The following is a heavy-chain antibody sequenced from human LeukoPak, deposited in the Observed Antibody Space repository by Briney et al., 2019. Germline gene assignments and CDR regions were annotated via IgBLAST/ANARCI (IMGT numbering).Heavy chain of an antibody. Sequence: PSETLSLTCTVSGGSISSSSYYWGWIRQPPGKGLEWIGSIYYSGSTYYNPSLKSRVTIPVDTSKNQFSLKLSSVTAADTAVYYCARAIVGAYDYWGQGTLVTVSS. CDR2: IYYSGST. J-gene: IGHJ4*02. CDR3: ARAIVGAYDY. CDR1: GGSISSSSYY. V-gene: IGHV4-39*07. D-gene: IGHD1-26*01.